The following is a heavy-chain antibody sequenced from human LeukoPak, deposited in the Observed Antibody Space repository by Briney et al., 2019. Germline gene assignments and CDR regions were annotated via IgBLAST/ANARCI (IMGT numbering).Heavy chain of an antibody. V-gene: IGHV3-30*01. CDR3: ARGYCSGGSCYSWTNNWFDP. CDR2: ISYDGSNK. J-gene: IGHJ5*02. Sequence: PGGSLRLSCAASGFTFSSYAMHWVRQAPGKGLEWGAVISYDGSNKYYADSVKGRFTISRDNSKNTLYLQMNSLRAEDTAVYYCARGYCSGGSCYSWTNNWFDPWGQGTLVTVSS. CDR1: GFTFSSYA. D-gene: IGHD2-15*01.